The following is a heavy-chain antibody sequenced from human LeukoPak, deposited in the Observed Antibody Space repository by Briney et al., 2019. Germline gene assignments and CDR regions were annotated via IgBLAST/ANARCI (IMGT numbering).Heavy chain of an antibody. V-gene: IGHV3-74*01. Sequence: GGSLRLSCAASGFTFSSYWMHWARHARGKGLEWVSAIRGDAGSTGYADSVKGRFTISRDNAKNSLYLQMNTLKAEDTAVYYCARERADAFDIWGQGTMGTVSS. CDR3: ARERADAFDI. CDR2: IRGDAGST. CDR1: GFTFSSYW. J-gene: IGHJ3*02.